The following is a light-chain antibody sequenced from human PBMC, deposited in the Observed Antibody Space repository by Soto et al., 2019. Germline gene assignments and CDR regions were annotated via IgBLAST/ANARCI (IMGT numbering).Light chain of an antibody. V-gene: IGLV2-14*01. J-gene: IGLJ3*02. CDR1: SNDIGYYNY. CDR2: GVT. CDR3: SAYTMTSKIV. Sequence: QSVLTQPASVSGSPGQSITMSCTGTSNDIGYYNYVSWYEQHPDKPPKLIIYGVTNRPSGVSNRFSGSKSGNTASLTISGLQAEDEAEYYCSAYTMTSKIVFGGGTKVTVL.